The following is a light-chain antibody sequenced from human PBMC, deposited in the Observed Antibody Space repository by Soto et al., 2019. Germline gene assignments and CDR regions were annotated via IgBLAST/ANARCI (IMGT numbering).Light chain of an antibody. Sequence: EIVLTQSPGTLSLSPGKRATLSCRASQSVSSSYLAWYQQKPGQAPRLLIYGASGRATGIPDRFSGSGSGTDFTLTISRLEPEDFAVYYCQQYGSSLPVTFGQGTRLEIK. J-gene: IGKJ5*01. CDR1: QSVSSSY. V-gene: IGKV3-20*01. CDR2: GAS. CDR3: QQYGSSLPVT.